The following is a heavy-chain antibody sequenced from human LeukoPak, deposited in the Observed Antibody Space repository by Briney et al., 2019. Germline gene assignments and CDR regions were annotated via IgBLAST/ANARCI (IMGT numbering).Heavy chain of an antibody. CDR2: VHLDGRT. D-gene: IGHD4-17*01. V-gene: IGHV4-4*02. Sequence: SETLSLTCGVSGGSVSSTNWWTWIRQPPGKGLEWIGEVHLDGRTNFNPSLKSRLTMSVDLSENHVSLKLTSVTAADTAVYYCARQGDDYGDLRGAFDIWGQGTMVTVSS. CDR3: ARQGDDYGDLRGAFDI. J-gene: IGHJ3*02. CDR1: GGSVSSTNW.